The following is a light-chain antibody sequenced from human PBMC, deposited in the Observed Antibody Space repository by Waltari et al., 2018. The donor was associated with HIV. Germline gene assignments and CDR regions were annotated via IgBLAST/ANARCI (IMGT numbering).Light chain of an antibody. CDR3: ASFTSGRLNV. J-gene: IGLJ1*01. V-gene: IGLV2-14*01. CDR2: DVY. Sequence: QSALTQPASVSGSPGQSITISCTGTSNDVGAYDYVSWYHQSPGKVPKLLIYDVYNRPSRISNRFSGSKAGNTAFLTISGLRAEDEADYYCASFTSGRLNVFGSGTKVTVL. CDR1: SNDVGAYDY.